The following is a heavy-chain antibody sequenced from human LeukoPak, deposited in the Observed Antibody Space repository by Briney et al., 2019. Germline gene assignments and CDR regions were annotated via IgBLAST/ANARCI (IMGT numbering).Heavy chain of an antibody. Sequence: PSETLSLTCAVSGVSFDDYYWSWVRQTPGKGLEWIGEINHSGYTNDTPSLKSRVTLSIDTSRKQFSLNLRSVTVADAGIYYCTRMTTGHDYWGQGTLVTVSS. V-gene: IGHV4-34*01. CDR3: TRMTTGHDY. J-gene: IGHJ4*02. D-gene: IGHD4-17*01. CDR2: INHSGYT. CDR1: GVSFDDYY.